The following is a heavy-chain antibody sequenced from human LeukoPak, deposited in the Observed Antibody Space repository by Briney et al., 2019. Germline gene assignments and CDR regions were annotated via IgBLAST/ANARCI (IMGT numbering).Heavy chain of an antibody. CDR1: GFTFSRYG. CDR2: IWYDGSKK. CDR3: SRGCGGDCYGWLDP. Sequence: PGGSLKLSRVAPGFTFSRYGMHWGPQGPGKGLEGVAVIWYDGSKKYYADPVKGLLTISRDNSNTVYLQMNILRAEDTAVYYCSRGCGGDCYGWLDPWGQGTVVTVSS. J-gene: IGHJ5*02. D-gene: IGHD2-21*02. V-gene: IGHV3-33*01.